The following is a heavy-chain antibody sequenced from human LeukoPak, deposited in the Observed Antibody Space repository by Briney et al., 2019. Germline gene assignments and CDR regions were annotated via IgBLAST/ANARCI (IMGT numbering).Heavy chain of an antibody. V-gene: IGHV1-2*02. CDR2: INPNSGGT. CDR1: GYTFTGHY. Sequence: GASVKVSCKASGYTFTGHYMHWVRQAPGHGLEWMGWINPNSGGTNYAQKFQGRVSMTGDTSISTSYMELSRLSSDDTAVYYCARVGSSGWDTFEQSPTWGQGTLVTVSS. CDR3: ARVGSSGWDTFEQSPT. D-gene: IGHD6-19*01. J-gene: IGHJ5*02.